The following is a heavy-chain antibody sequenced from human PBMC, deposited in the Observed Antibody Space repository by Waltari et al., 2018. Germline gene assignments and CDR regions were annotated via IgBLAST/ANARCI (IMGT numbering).Heavy chain of an antibody. V-gene: IGHV4-31*03. CDR1: GGSISRGGYY. CDR2: IYHSGST. J-gene: IGHJ6*02. D-gene: IGHD3-10*01. CDR3: ARDGYYGSVRVGMDV. Sequence: QVQLQESGPGLVKPSQTLSLTCTVSGGSISRGGYYWSWIRQHPGKGLEWIGYIYHSGSTYYNPSLKSRVTISVDRSKNQFSLKLSSVTAADTAVYYCARDGYYGSVRVGMDVWGQGTTVTVSS.